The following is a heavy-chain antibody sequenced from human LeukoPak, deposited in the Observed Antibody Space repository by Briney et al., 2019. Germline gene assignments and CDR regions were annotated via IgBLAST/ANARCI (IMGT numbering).Heavy chain of an antibody. J-gene: IGHJ4*02. Sequence: ASVKVSCKASGYTFTGYYMHWVRQATGQGLEWMGWMNPSSGNTGYAQKFQGRVTITRNTSISTAYMELSSLRSEDTAVYYCARGYSYGYEADYWGQGTLVTVSS. CDR2: MNPSSGNT. CDR1: GYTFTGYY. V-gene: IGHV1-8*03. CDR3: ARGYSYGYEADY. D-gene: IGHD5-18*01.